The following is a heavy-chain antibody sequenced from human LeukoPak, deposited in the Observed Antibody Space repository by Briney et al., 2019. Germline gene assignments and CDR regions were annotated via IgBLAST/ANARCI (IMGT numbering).Heavy chain of an antibody. Sequence: GESLKISCKGSGFSFTSYWIGWVRQMPGKGLEWMGITYPGDSETRYSPSFQGQVTISADKSISTAYLQWSSLKATDTAMYYCARRYYYDSSGYVDYWGQGTLVTVSS. D-gene: IGHD3-22*01. CDR1: GFSFTSYW. J-gene: IGHJ4*02. V-gene: IGHV5-51*01. CDR3: ARRYYYDSSGYVDY. CDR2: TYPGDSET.